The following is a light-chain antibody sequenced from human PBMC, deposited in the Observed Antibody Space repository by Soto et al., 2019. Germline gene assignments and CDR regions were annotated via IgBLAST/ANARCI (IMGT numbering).Light chain of an antibody. V-gene: IGKV3-11*01. J-gene: IGKJ4*01. CDR1: QNILSN. CDR2: DVP. CDR3: QQRSNWPLT. Sequence: EIVMTQSPATLSVSPGERATLSCRASQNILSNLAWYQQKPGQAPRLLIYDVPNRATGIPARFSGSGSGTDFTLTISSLEPEDFAVYYCQQRSNWPLTFGGGTKVDIK.